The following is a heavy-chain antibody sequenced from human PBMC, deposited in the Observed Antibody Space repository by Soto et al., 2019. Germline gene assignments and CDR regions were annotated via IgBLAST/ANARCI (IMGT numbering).Heavy chain of an antibody. CDR3: ASTDSGWPTFEAY. Sequence: QVQLQESGPGLVKPSGTLSLTCAVSGASISSVRWWSWVRQPPGKGLEWIGEIYHGGDTNYNPSLKGRLTISVDKSKNQFSLQLISMTAADTAMYYCASTDSGWPTFEAYWGQGTLVTVSS. CDR1: GASISSVRW. D-gene: IGHD6-19*01. CDR2: IYHGGDT. J-gene: IGHJ4*02. V-gene: IGHV4-4*02.